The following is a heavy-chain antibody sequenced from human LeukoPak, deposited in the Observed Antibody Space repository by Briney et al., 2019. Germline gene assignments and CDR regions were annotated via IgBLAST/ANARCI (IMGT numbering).Heavy chain of an antibody. J-gene: IGHJ4*02. CDR2: ISGSGGST. D-gene: IGHD2-8*01. Sequence: GGSLRLSCAAYGFTFSNSWMSWVRQAPGKGLEWVSAISGSGGSTYYADSVKGRFTISRDNSKNTLYLQMNSLRAEDTAVYYCASTYCTNGVCPLDYWGQGTLVTVSS. CDR1: GFTFSNSW. CDR3: ASTYCTNGVCPLDY. V-gene: IGHV3-23*01.